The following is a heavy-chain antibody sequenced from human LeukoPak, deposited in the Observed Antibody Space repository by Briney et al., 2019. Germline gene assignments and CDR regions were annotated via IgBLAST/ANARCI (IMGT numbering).Heavy chain of an antibody. J-gene: IGHJ4*02. D-gene: IGHD6-19*01. Sequence: ASVKVSCKVSGYTFTAYYMHWVRQAPGEGLEWMGWINPNNGGTNYAQKFQGRVTMTRDTSISTAYMELSSLRSDDTAVYYCTSVYSSGWYFDYWGQGTLVTVSS. CDR2: INPNNGGT. V-gene: IGHV1-2*02. CDR3: TSVYSSGWYFDY. CDR1: GYTFTAYY.